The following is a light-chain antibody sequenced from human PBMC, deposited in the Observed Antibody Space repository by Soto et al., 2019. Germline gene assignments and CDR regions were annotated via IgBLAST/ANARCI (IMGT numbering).Light chain of an antibody. V-gene: IGLV1-47*02. J-gene: IGLJ3*02. CDR2: GYT. Sequence: QPVLTQPPSASGTPGQRVTISCSGSSSNIGSNYVYWYQQLPGTAPKLLIFGYTNRPSGVPDRFSGSKSGTSASLAITGLQSEDEAAYYCQSYDSDVSAWVFGGGTKLTVL. CDR1: SSNIGSNY. CDR3: QSYDSDVSAWV.